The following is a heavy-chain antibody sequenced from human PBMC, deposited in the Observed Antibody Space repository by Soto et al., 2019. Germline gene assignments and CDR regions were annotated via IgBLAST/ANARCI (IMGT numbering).Heavy chain of an antibody. D-gene: IGHD3-16*02. J-gene: IGHJ4*02. CDR2: ISYDGSNK. Sequence: QVQLVESGGGVVQPGRSLRLSCAASGFTFSSYGMHWVRQAPGKGLEWVAVISYDGSNKYYADSAKGRFTIARDNSKNXLSXHINILRAEDTAVYYCGKVEYDYVWGSYRYPTVAYWGQGTLVTVSS. V-gene: IGHV3-30*18. CDR1: GFTFSSYG. CDR3: GKVEYDYVWGSYRYPTVAY.